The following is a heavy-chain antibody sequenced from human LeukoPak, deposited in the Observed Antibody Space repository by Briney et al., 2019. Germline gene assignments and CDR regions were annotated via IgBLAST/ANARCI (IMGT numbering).Heavy chain of an antibody. D-gene: IGHD2-15*01. CDR2: MNAGNGNT. J-gene: IGHJ6*02. CDR1: GYTFTSYA. V-gene: IGHV1-3*01. CDR3: ARDATYCRGSTCSYYGLDV. Sequence: ASVKVSCKASGYTFTSYAMHWARQAPGQGLEWMGWMNAGNGNTKYSQKFQGRVSISRDTSATTAYMELSSLTSEDTAVYYCARDATYCRGSTCSYYGLDVWGQGTTVTVSS.